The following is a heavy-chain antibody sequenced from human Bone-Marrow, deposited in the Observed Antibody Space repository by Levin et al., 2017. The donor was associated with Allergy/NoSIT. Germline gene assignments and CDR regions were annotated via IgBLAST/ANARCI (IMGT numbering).Heavy chain of an antibody. CDR2: ITWNSGSG. J-gene: IGHJ5*02. CDR3: TKGPYYDVLTGYYPPLAP. CDR1: GFTFDDYT. D-gene: IGHD3-9*01. Sequence: LSLTCAASGFTFDDYTMHWVRQAPGKGLEWVSGITWNSGSGAYAESGKGRFIISRDNAKSTLFLEMNGLRVEDTAWDYGTKGPYYDVLTGYYPPLAPWGPGTPVTVSS. V-gene: IGHV3-9*01.